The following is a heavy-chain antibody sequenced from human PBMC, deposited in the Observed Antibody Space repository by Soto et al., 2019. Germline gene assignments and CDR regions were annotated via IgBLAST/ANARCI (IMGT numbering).Heavy chain of an antibody. V-gene: IGHV3-7*04. CDR3: SGARRLYYYGMDV. J-gene: IGHJ6*02. CDR1: GFTFSSYW. CDR2: IKQDGSEK. Sequence: GSLRLSCAASGFTFSSYWMSWVRQAPGKGLEWVANIKQDGSEKYYVDSVKGRFTISRDNAKNSLYLQMNSLRAEDTAVYYCSGARRLYYYGMDVWGQGTTVTV.